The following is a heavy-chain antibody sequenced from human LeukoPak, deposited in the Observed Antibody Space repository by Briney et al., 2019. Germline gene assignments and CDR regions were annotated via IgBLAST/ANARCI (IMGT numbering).Heavy chain of an antibody. J-gene: IGHJ3*02. CDR3: ARRISTITMIVVVIGDDAFDI. CDR1: GYTFTDYY. D-gene: IGHD3-22*01. CDR2: INPNSGGA. Sequence: ASVKVSCKASGYTFTDYYIHWVRQAPGQGLEWMGWINPNSGGANYAQKFQGRVTMTRDSSISTAYMELSRLTSDDTAVYYCARRISTITMIVVVIGDDAFDIWGQGTMVTVSS. V-gene: IGHV1-2*02.